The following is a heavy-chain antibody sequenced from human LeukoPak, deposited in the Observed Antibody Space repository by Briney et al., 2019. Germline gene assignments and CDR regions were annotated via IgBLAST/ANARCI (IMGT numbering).Heavy chain of an antibody. CDR2: KYYSGST. CDR1: GVSINTCCYY. Sequence: SETLSLTCDVSGVSINTCCYYWTWIRQPPGKGLEWIGYKYYSGSTRYNSSLRSRLTISLDSSRNQFSLRLTSVTAADTAVYYCARGRSYGFDFDSWGPGTLVIVSS. J-gene: IGHJ4*02. CDR3: ARGRSYGFDFDS. D-gene: IGHD5-18*01. V-gene: IGHV4-61*01.